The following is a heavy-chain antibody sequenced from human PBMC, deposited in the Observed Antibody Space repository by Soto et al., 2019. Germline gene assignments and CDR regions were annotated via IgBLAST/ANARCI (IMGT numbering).Heavy chain of an antibody. Sequence: GGSLRLSCAASGFTFSSYGMHWVRQAPGKGLEWVAVIWYDGSNKYYADSVKGRFTISRDNSKNTLYLQMNSLRAEDTAVYYCARTIGLDSSSSRYYYGMDVWGQGTTVTVSS. D-gene: IGHD6-6*01. CDR2: IWYDGSNK. CDR3: ARTIGLDSSSSRYYYGMDV. CDR1: GFTFSSYG. V-gene: IGHV3-33*01. J-gene: IGHJ6*02.